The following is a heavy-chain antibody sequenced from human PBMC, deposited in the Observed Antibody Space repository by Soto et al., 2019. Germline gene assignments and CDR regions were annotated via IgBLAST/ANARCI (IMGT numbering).Heavy chain of an antibody. J-gene: IGHJ4*02. D-gene: IGHD6-19*01. CDR2: ISYDGSNK. CDR3: AKDSSGWYLY. Sequence: GGCLRLSCAASGFTFSSYGMHWVRQAPGKGLEWVAVISYDGSNKYYADSVKGRFTISRDNSKNTLYLQMNSLRAEDTAVYYCAKDSSGWYLYWGQGTQVTVSS. CDR1: GFTFSSYG. V-gene: IGHV3-30*18.